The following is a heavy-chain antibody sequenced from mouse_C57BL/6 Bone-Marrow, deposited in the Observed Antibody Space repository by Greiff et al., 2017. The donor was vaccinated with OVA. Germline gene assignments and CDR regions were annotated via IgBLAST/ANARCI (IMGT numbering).Heavy chain of an antibody. J-gene: IGHJ1*03. CDR2: IFPGSGST. V-gene: IGHV1-75*01. Sequence: QVQLQQSGPELVKPGASVKISCKASGYTFTDYYINWVKQRPGQGLEWIGWIFPGSGSTYYNEKFKGKATLTVDKSSSTAYMLLSSLTSEDSAVYFCARDGDYYYGSSYDWYFDVWGTGTTVTVSS. CDR1: GYTFTDYY. CDR3: ARDGDYYYGSSYDWYFDV. D-gene: IGHD1-1*01.